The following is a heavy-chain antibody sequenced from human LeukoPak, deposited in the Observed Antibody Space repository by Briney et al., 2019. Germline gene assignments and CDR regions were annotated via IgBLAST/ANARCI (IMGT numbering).Heavy chain of an antibody. CDR2: ISAYSGNT. V-gene: IGHV1-18*04. CDR3: ARDLSRVWFGELVPGDY. Sequence: ASVKVSCKAFGYTFTSNYMHWVRQAPGQGLEWMGWISAYSGNTNYAQKLQGRVTMTTDTSTSTAYMELRSLRSDDTAVYYCARDLSRVWFGELVPGDYWGQGTLVTVSS. CDR1: GYTFTSNY. D-gene: IGHD3-10*01. J-gene: IGHJ4*02.